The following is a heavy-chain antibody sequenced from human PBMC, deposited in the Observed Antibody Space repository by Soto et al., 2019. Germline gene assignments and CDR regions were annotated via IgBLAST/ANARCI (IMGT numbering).Heavy chain of an antibody. CDR2: INHSGST. D-gene: IGHD6-13*01. Sequence: GSLRLSCAASGFTFSSYWMSWVRQAPGKGLEWIGEINHSGSTNYNPSLKSRVTISVDTSKNQFSLKLSSVTAADTAVYYCARAPLFLGSSWPTDRGYYYYGMDVWGQGTTVTVSS. J-gene: IGHJ6*02. CDR1: GFTFSSYW. V-gene: IGHV4-34*01. CDR3: ARAPLFLGSSWPTDRGYYYYGMDV.